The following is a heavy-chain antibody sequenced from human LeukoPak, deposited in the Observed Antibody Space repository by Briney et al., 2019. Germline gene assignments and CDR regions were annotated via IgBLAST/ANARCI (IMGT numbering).Heavy chain of an antibody. Sequence: GGSLRLSCSASGFTFNNYAMNWVRRAPGKGLEWVSSISDSGVHTYYGDSVSGRFTISRDDSKNTLYLQMNNLRAEDTAVYYCARSDRIAVSHGFDYWGQGTLVTVSS. CDR1: GFTFNNYA. CDR2: ISDSGVHT. V-gene: IGHV3-23*01. D-gene: IGHD6-19*01. J-gene: IGHJ4*02. CDR3: ARSDRIAVSHGFDY.